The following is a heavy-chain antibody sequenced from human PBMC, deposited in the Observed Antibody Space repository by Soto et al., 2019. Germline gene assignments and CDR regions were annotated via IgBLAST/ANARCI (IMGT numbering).Heavy chain of an antibody. CDR1: GGSISSGDYY. V-gene: IGHV4-30-4*01. D-gene: IGHD2-15*01. J-gene: IGHJ4*02. CDR2: IYYSGST. Sequence: QVQLQESGPGLVKPSQTLSLTCTVSGGSISSGDYYWSWIRQPPGKGLEWIGYIYYSGSTYYNPSLKSPVTISVDTSKNNFSLKLSSVTAADTAVYYFAICGGNTVYFDYWAQGTLVTVSS. CDR3: AICGGNTVYFDY.